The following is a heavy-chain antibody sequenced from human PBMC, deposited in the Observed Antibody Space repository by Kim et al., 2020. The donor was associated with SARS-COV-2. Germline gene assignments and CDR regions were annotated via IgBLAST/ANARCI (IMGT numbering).Heavy chain of an antibody. CDR3: ARDHKGYSYGPKTYYYGMDV. D-gene: IGHD5-18*01. Sequence: LSLTCAASGFTFSSYSMNWVRQAPGKGLEWVSYISSSSTIYYADSVKGRFTISRDNAKNSLYLQMNSLRDEDTAVYYCARDHKGYSYGPKTYYYGMDVWGQGTTVTVSS. J-gene: IGHJ6*02. CDR1: GFTFSSYS. CDR2: ISSSSTI. V-gene: IGHV3-48*02.